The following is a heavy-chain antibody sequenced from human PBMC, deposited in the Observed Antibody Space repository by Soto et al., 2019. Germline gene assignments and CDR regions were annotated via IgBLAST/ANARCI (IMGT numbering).Heavy chain of an antibody. J-gene: IGHJ3*02. CDR3: AKATLFGQDAFDI. Sequence: HPGGSLRLSCAASGFTFDDYAMHWVRQAPGKGLEWVSGISWNSGSIGYADSVKGRFTISRDNAKNSLYLQMNSLRAADTALYYCAKATLFGQDAFDIWGQGTMVTVSS. D-gene: IGHD3-10*02. CDR2: ISWNSGSI. CDR1: GFTFDDYA. V-gene: IGHV3-9*01.